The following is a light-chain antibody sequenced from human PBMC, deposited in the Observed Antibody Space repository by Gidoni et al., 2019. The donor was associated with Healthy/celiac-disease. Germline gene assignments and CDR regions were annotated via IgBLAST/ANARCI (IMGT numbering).Light chain of an antibody. CDR2: AAS. J-gene: IGKJ1*01. CDR3: QQYYSYPWT. Sequence: TRITPSPSSLPASTGDRVTSTCRASQGISSYLAWYQQKPGKAPKLLIYAASTLQSGVPSRFSGSGSGTDFTLTISCLQSEDFATYYCQQYYSYPWTFGQGTKVEIK. V-gene: IGKV1-8*01. CDR1: QGISSY.